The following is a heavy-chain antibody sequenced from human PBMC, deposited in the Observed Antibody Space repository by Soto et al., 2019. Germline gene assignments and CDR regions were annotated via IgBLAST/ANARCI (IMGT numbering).Heavy chain of an antibody. CDR3: ARDPYYYYLDV. V-gene: IGHV3-48*01. J-gene: IGHJ6*03. CDR2: ISGSGSSL. CDR1: GFTFSSYT. Sequence: PGGSLRLSCAASGFTFSSYTMAWVRQAPGKGLEWVSHISGSGSSLYYADSVKGRFTISRDNYKNSVSLQMTSLRAEDTAMYYCARDPYYYYLDVWGKGTMVTVSS.